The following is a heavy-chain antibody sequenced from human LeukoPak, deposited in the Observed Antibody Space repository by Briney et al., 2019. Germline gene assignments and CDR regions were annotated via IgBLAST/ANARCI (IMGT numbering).Heavy chain of an antibody. D-gene: IGHD6-19*01. J-gene: IGHJ4*02. V-gene: IGHV3-21*01. CDR1: GFTFSSYS. CDR3: ARAVAGTRGIDY. Sequence: GGSLTLSCAASGFTFSSYSMNLVRQAPGKGLELVSSITSSNNYIYYGDSVKGRFTNYRDDAKNSLYLQMNSLRAEDTAVYYCARAVAGTRGIDYWGQGTLVTVSS. CDR2: ITSSNNYI.